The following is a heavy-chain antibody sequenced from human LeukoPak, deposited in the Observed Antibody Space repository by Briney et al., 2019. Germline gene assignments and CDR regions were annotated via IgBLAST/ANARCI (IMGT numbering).Heavy chain of an antibody. Sequence: GGSLRLSCAASGFSFSNAWMSWVRQAPGKGLEWVGQIKSKTDGGTTDYAAPVKGRFTISRDDSKHTLYLQMNSLKTEDTAVYYCTTLGSGYSSFWGQGTLVTVSS. V-gene: IGHV3-15*01. CDR2: IKSKTDGGTT. CDR3: TTLGSGYSSF. D-gene: IGHD5-12*01. J-gene: IGHJ4*02. CDR1: GFSFSNAW.